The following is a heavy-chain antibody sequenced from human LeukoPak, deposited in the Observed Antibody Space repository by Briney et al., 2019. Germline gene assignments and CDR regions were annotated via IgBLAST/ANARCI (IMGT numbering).Heavy chain of an antibody. Sequence: ASVKVSCKVSGYTLTELSMHWVRQAPGKGLEWMGGFDPEDGETIYAQKFQGRVTMTEDTSTDTAYMELSSLRSEDTAVYYCAIAHKGSLSPMRYGMDVWGKGTTVTVSS. J-gene: IGHJ6*04. CDR2: FDPEDGET. CDR3: AIAHKGSLSPMRYGMDV. CDR1: GYTLTELS. D-gene: IGHD3-3*02. V-gene: IGHV1-24*01.